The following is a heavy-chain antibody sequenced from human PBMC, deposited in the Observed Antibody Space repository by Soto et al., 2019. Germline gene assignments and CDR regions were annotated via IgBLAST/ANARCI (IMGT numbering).Heavy chain of an antibody. CDR2: IRSKANSYAT. Sequence: HLGGSLRLSCAASGFTFSGSAMHWVRQASGKGLEWVGRIRSKANSYATAYAASVKGRFTISRDDSKNTAYLQMNSLKTEDTAVYYCTRPLPYYYGSGSYYYYYGMDVWGQGTTVTVSS. D-gene: IGHD3-10*01. CDR1: GFTFSGSA. CDR3: TRPLPYYYGSGSYYYYYGMDV. V-gene: IGHV3-73*01. J-gene: IGHJ6*02.